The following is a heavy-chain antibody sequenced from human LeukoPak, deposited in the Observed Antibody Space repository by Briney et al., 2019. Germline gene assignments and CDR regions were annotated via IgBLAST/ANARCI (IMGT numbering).Heavy chain of an antibody. D-gene: IGHD5-18*01. CDR3: AKHSFPSLIGGYSSGRPLEYFDY. J-gene: IGHJ4*02. CDR2: ISGSGGST. CDR1: GFTFSSYA. Sequence: GGSLRLSCAASGFTFSSYAMSWVRQAPGKGLEWVSAISGSGGSTYYADSVKGRFTISRDNSKNTLYLQMNSLRGDHTAVYDCAKHSFPSLIGGYSSGRPLEYFDYWGQGTLVTVS. V-gene: IGHV3-23*01.